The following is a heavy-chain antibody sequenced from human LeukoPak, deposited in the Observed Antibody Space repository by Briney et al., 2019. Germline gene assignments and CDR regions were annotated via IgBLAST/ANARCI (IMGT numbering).Heavy chain of an antibody. Sequence: SETLSLTCAVYGGSFSDYYWSWIRQPPGKGLEWIGYIYYSGSTNYNPSLKSRVTISVDTSKNQFSLKLSSVTAADTAVYYCARSGSSWNFDYWGQGTLVTVSS. D-gene: IGHD6-13*01. CDR1: GGSFSDYY. J-gene: IGHJ4*02. CDR3: ARSGSSWNFDY. CDR2: IYYSGST. V-gene: IGHV4-59*01.